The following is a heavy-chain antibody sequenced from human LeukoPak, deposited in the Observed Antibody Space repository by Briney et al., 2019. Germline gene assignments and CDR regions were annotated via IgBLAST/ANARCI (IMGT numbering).Heavy chain of an antibody. CDR1: GGSISSGGYY. D-gene: IGHD3-3*01. J-gene: IGHJ4*02. V-gene: IGHV4-31*03. CDR2: IYYSGST. CDR3: ARDRGVTIFGAFDY. Sequence: SETLSLTCTVSGGSISSGGYYWSWIRQHPGKGLEWIGYIYYSGSTYYNPSLKSRVTISLDTSKNNFSLKLSSVPDAETAVYYCARDRGVTIFGAFDYWGPGTMVTVAS.